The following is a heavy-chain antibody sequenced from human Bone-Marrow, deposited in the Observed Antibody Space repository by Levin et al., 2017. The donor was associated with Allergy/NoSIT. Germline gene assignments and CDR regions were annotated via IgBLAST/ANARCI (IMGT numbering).Heavy chain of an antibody. CDR3: ARVALPRYCTSTSCSDSGYYFDY. D-gene: IGHD2-2*01. Sequence: ESLKFSCAASGFTFSSYDMHWVRQATGRGLEWVSAIGTAADSYYSGSVKGRFTVSRDNAKNSFYLQMNSLRAGDTAVYYCARVALPRYCTSTSCSDSGYYFDYWGQGTLVTVSS. CDR1: GFTFSSYD. V-gene: IGHV3-13*04. CDR2: IGTAADS. J-gene: IGHJ4*02.